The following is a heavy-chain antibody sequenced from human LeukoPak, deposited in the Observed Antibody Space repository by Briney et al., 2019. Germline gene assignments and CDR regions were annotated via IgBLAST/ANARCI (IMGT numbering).Heavy chain of an antibody. Sequence: SETLSLTCAVSGYSISSGYYWGWIRQPPGKGLEWIGSIYHSGSTYYNPSLKSRATISVDTSKNQFSLKLSSVTAADTAVYYCARHGLRMPGYSSGWPFDYWGQETLVTVSS. CDR2: IYHSGST. CDR1: GYSISSGYY. V-gene: IGHV4-38-2*01. D-gene: IGHD6-19*01. CDR3: ARHGLRMPGYSSGWPFDY. J-gene: IGHJ4*02.